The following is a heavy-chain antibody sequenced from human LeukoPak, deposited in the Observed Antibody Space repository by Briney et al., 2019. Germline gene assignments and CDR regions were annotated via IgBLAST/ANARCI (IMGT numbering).Heavy chain of an antibody. J-gene: IGHJ4*02. Sequence: SVKVSCKASGGTFSSYAISWVRQAPGQGPEWMGRIIPIFGIANYAQKFQGRVTITADKSTSTAYMELSSLRSEDTAVYYCARDDGGNSEFDYWGQGTLVTVSS. CDR3: ARDDGGNSEFDY. CDR2: IIPIFGIA. D-gene: IGHD4-23*01. CDR1: GGTFSSYA. V-gene: IGHV1-69*04.